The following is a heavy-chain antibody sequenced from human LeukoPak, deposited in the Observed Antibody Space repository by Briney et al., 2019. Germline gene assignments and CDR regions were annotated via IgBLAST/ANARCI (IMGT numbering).Heavy chain of an antibody. CDR3: ARLKYYYDSSGYRAEYFQH. CDR2: IYYSGST. J-gene: IGHJ1*01. CDR1: DASFSSRAYS. D-gene: IGHD3-22*01. V-gene: IGHV4-61*08. Sequence: SSETLSLTCAVSDASFSSRAYSWSWIRQPPGKGLEWIGYIYYSGSTNYNPSLKSRVTISVYTSKNQFSLKLSSVTAADTAVYYCARLKYYYDSSGYRAEYFQHWGQGTLVTVSS.